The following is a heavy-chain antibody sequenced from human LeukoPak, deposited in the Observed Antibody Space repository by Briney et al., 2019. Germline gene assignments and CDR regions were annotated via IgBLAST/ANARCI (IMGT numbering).Heavy chain of an antibody. Sequence: SETLSLTCTVSGGSISSCYWSWIRQPPGKGLEWIGSIYHSGSTYYNPSLKSRVTISVDTSKNQFSLKLSSVTAADTAVYYCASYTRTTVTTTYFDYWGQGTLVTVSS. CDR1: GGSISSCY. J-gene: IGHJ4*02. CDR2: IYHSGST. CDR3: ASYTRTTVTTTYFDY. V-gene: IGHV4-59*08. D-gene: IGHD4-17*01.